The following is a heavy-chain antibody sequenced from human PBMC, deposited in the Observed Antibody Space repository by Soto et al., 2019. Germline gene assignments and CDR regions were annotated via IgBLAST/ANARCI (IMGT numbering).Heavy chain of an antibody. Sequence: GASVKVSCKASGGTFSSYAISWVRQAPGQGLEWMGWIIPNSGGTNYAQKFQGWVTMTRDTSISTAYMELSRLRSDDTAVYYCAREADGDYVYWGQGTLVTVSS. D-gene: IGHD4-17*01. CDR1: GGTFSSYA. V-gene: IGHV1-2*04. CDR2: IIPNSGGT. CDR3: AREADGDYVY. J-gene: IGHJ4*02.